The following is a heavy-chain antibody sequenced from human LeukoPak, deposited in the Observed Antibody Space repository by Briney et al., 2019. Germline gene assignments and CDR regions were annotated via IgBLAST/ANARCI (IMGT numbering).Heavy chain of an antibody. CDR3: ARAIAAAGTARGWFDP. Sequence: PPETLSLTCTVSGGSISSSSYYWGWIRQPPGKGLEWIGSIYYSGSTYYNPSLKSRVTISVDTSKNQFSLKLSSVTAADTAVYYCARAIAAAGTARGWFDPWGQGTLVTVSS. D-gene: IGHD6-13*01. CDR2: IYYSGST. CDR1: GGSISSSSYY. V-gene: IGHV4-39*01. J-gene: IGHJ5*02.